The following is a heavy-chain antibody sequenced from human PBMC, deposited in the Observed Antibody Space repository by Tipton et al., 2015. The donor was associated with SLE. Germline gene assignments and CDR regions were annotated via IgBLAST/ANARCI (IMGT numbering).Heavy chain of an antibody. CDR3: ARALTRYFDSSAFYLPVVF. CDR2: ISGYNGNT. Sequence: QLVQSGAEVKKPGASVKVSCKASGYTFTSYGVSWVRQAPGQGLEWMGWISGYNGNTNYARKLQGRVTMTTDTSTSTAYMFLRSLRTDDTAMYYCARALTRYFDSSAFYLPVVFWGQGTLVTVSS. CDR1: GYTFTSYG. D-gene: IGHD3-22*01. V-gene: IGHV1-18*01. J-gene: IGHJ4*02.